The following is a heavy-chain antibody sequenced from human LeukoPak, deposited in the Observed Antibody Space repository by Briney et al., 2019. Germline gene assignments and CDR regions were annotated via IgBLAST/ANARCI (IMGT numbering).Heavy chain of an antibody. CDR3: ARGRVSTSTWYSTYYYFFYMDF. Sequence: SETLSLTCTVSDDSITMYYWTWIRQPPGKGLEWIGYVDHTGSTKFNPSLNGRVSISRDTSNNFFSLRLRSVTAADTAVYFCARGRVSTSTWYSTYYYFFYMDFWGKGTTVTVSS. J-gene: IGHJ6*03. CDR1: DDSITMYY. CDR2: VDHTGST. D-gene: IGHD5/OR15-5a*01. V-gene: IGHV4-59*01.